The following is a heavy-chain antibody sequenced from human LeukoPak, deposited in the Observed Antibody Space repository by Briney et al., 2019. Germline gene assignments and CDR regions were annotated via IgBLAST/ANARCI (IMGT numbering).Heavy chain of an antibody. CDR1: GGSISSYF. CDR2: ISYSGNT. V-gene: IGHV4-59*08. D-gene: IGHD5-12*01. J-gene: IGHJ2*01. Sequence: PSETLSLTCTVSGGSISSYFWSWLRQPPGKRLEWIGYISYSGNTDYNPSLKSRVTLSVDTSKNRLSLKLSSVTAADTAVYYCAGKSSRGGFNGYDYWYFDLWGRGTLVTVSS. CDR3: AGKSSRGGFNGYDYWYFDL.